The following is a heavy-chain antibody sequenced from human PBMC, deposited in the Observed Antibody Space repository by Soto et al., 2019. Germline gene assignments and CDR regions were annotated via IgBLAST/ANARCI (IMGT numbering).Heavy chain of an antibody. CDR3: ARLEGLATISYYFDF. Sequence: QLQLQESGPGLVKPSETLSLTCSVSDDSINSDKYYWGWIRQPPGKGLEWIGSIYYRGNAYYNPSLQTRVTISLDKSKGRFSLKLNSVTAADSAVYFCARLEGLATISYYFDFWGPGALGTVSS. CDR1: DDSINSDKYY. J-gene: IGHJ4*02. CDR2: IYYRGNA. D-gene: IGHD3-9*01. V-gene: IGHV4-39*01.